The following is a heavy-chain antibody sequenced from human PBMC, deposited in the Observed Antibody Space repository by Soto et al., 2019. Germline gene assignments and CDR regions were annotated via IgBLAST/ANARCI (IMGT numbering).Heavy chain of an antibody. CDR2: LQTDGSHP. J-gene: IGHJ4*02. D-gene: IGHD2-21*02. CDR1: GFTFNYYW. Sequence: EVQLVESGGGLVQPGGSLRLSCVASGFTFNYYWMHWVRQATGKGLMWVSRLQTDGSHPDYADSVKGRFTLSRDKAKNRLYWHMNSLRTKDTAVYYCARGGDPDYWGQGTRVTVSS. V-gene: IGHV3-74*01. CDR3: ARGGDPDY.